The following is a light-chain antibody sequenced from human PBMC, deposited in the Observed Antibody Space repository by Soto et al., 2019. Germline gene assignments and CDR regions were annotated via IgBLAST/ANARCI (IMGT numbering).Light chain of an antibody. Sequence: EIVLTQSPGTLPLSPGERATLSCRASQSVISNYLTWFQQKPGQAPRLLIFGASSRATGIPDRFSGSGSVTDFTLTITRLEPEDFAVYYCQQYGSSPYTFGQGTKLEI. CDR1: QSVISNY. V-gene: IGKV3-20*01. CDR3: QQYGSSPYT. CDR2: GAS. J-gene: IGKJ2*01.